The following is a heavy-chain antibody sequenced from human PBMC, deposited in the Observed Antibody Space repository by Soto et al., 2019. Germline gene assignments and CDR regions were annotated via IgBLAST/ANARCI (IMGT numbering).Heavy chain of an antibody. D-gene: IGHD2-15*01. CDR3: ARNYCSGGSCYFPYYYYYMDV. V-gene: IGHV3-20*01. Sequence: GVSLRLSCAASGFTFDDYGMSWVRQAPGKGLEWVSGINWNGGSTGYADSVKGRFTISRDNAKNSLYLQMNSLRAEDTALYHCARNYCSGGSCYFPYYYYYMDVWGKGTTVTVSS. J-gene: IGHJ6*03. CDR2: INWNGGST. CDR1: GFTFDDYG.